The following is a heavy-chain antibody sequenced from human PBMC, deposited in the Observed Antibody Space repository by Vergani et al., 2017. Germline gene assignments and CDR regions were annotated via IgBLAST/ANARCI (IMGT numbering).Heavy chain of an antibody. CDR1: GGSMSDFY. CDR3: ARGNCGGNCPRYKGLAP. CDR2: ICPNGNG. Sequence: QVHLQESGPGVVKPSDTLSLTCTVSGGSMSDFYWTWIRQPAWRGLEWIGRICPNGNGNYNDSLRSRLTMSIDTSRSPFSLSLSSVTAADTAVDYCARGNCGGNCPRYKGLAPWGRGGLVTVFS. D-gene: IGHD2-21*02. V-gene: IGHV4-4*07. J-gene: IGHJ5*02.